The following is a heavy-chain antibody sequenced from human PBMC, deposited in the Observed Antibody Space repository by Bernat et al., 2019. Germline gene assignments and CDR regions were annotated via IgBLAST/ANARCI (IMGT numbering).Heavy chain of an antibody. J-gene: IGHJ4*02. CDR1: GFTFSSYA. CDR3: ATPWGYYDSSGYPIDY. V-gene: IGHV3-23*01. CDR2: ISGSGGST. D-gene: IGHD3-22*01. Sequence: EVQLLESGGGLVQPGGSLRLSCAASGFTFSSYAMSWVRQAPGKGLEWVSAISGSGGSTYYADSVKGRFTISRDNSKNTLYLQMNSLRAEDTAVYYCATPWGYYDSSGYPIDYWGQGTLVTVSS.